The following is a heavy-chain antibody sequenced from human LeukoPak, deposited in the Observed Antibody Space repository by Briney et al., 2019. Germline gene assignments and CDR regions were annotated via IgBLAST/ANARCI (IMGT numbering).Heavy chain of an antibody. CDR3: AREDGYCSSTSCHNWFDP. D-gene: IGHD2-2*01. CDR1: GGSISSYY. Sequence: SETLSLTCTVSGGSISSYYWSWIRQPPGKGLEWIGYIYTSASTNYNPSLKSRVTISVDTSKNQFSLKLSSVTAADTAVYYCAREDGYCSSTSCHNWFDPWGQGTLVTVSS. CDR2: IYTSAST. J-gene: IGHJ5*02. V-gene: IGHV4-59*01.